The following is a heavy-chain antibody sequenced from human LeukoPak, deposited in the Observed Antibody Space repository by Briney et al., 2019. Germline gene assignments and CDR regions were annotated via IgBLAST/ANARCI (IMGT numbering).Heavy chain of an antibody. D-gene: IGHD4-23*01. CDR1: GYTFTSYY. CDR3: ARMTTVVTPTGYYYYYGMDV. CDR2: INPSGGST. J-gene: IGHJ6*02. Sequence: ASVKVSCKASGYTFTSYYMHWVRQAPGQGLEWMGIINPSGGSTSYAQKFQGRVTMTRDTSTSTVYMELSSLRSEDTAVYYCARMTTVVTPTGYYYYYGMDVWGQGTTVTVSS. V-gene: IGHV1-46*01.